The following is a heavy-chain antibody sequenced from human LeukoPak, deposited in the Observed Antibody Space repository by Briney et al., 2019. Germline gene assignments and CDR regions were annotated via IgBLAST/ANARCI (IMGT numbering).Heavy chain of an antibody. V-gene: IGHV3-33*01. CDR1: GFTFSSYG. Sequence: GGSLRLSCAASGFTFSSYGMHWVRQAPGKGLEWVAVIWYDGSNKYYADSVKGRFTISRDNSKNTLYLQMDSLRAEDTAVYYCARDPGVRWLVGFDYWGQRTLVTVSS. CDR3: ARDPGVRWLVGFDY. J-gene: IGHJ4*02. D-gene: IGHD6-19*01. CDR2: IWYDGSNK.